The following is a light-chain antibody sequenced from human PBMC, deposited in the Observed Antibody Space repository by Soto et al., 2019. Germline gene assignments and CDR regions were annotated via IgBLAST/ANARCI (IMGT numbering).Light chain of an antibody. Sequence: EIVWTQSPGTLSLSPGERATLSCRASQSVSSNYLAWYQQKPGQAPRLLIFGASSRASDIPDRFSGSGSGTDFTLTISRLEPEDFAVYYCQQYGGSPPYTFGQGTELEIK. CDR2: GAS. J-gene: IGKJ2*01. V-gene: IGKV3-20*01. CDR1: QSVSSNY. CDR3: QQYGGSPPYT.